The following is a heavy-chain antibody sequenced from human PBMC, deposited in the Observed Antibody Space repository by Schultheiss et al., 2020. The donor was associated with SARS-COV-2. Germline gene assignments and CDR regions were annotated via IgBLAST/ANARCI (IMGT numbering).Heavy chain of an antibody. D-gene: IGHD2-21*02. CDR2: ISYDGSNK. CDR3: ARAWGVTGPLDAFDI. Sequence: GGSLRLSCAASGFTFSSYAMHWVRQAPGKGLEWVAVISYDGSNKYYADSVKGRFTISRDNSKNTLYLQMNSLRAEDTAVYYCARAWGVTGPLDAFDIWGQGTMVTVSS. J-gene: IGHJ3*02. CDR1: GFTFSSYA. V-gene: IGHV3-30*01.